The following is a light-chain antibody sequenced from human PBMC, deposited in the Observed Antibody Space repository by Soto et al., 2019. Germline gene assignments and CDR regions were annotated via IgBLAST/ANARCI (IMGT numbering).Light chain of an antibody. J-gene: IGKJ1*01. CDR3: QQYGSSPWT. Sequence: EIVLTQSPGTLSLSPGERATLSCRASQSVRSSYLAWYQQKPGQAPRLLIYGASSRATGIPDRFSGSGSGTDCTLTISRLDPDDFAVYYCQQYGSSPWTFGQGTKVEIK. V-gene: IGKV3-20*01. CDR1: QSVRSSY. CDR2: GAS.